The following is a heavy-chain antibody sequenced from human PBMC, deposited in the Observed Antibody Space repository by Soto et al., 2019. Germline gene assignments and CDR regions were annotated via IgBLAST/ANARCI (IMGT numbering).Heavy chain of an antibody. J-gene: IGHJ6*02. CDR1: GDSIRDYY. D-gene: IGHD5-12*01. Sequence: QVQLQESGPGLVKTSETLSVTCSVSGDSIRDYYWSWIRQPAGKGLEWIGRMYISGSTNYNPSLKSRVTMSADTSVNHLSLTLRSVTAADTAIYHCARMYNSGFYRPEGDYYFYGMDVWGQGTTVTVSS. CDR2: MYISGST. V-gene: IGHV4-4*07. CDR3: ARMYNSGFYRPEGDYYFYGMDV.